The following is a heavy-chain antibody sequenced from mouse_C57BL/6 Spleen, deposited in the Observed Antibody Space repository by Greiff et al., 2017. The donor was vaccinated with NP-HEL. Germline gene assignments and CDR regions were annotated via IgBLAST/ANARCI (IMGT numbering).Heavy chain of an antibody. Sequence: EVKLVESGGGLVKPGGSLKLSCAASGFTFSDYGMHWVRQAPEKGLEWVAYISSGSSTIYSADTVKGRFTISRDNAKNTLFLQVTSLRSEDTAMYYCAWDEGIYWYFDVWGTGTTVTVSA. CDR3: AWDEGIYWYFDV. V-gene: IGHV5-17*01. CDR2: ISSGSSTI. CDR1: GFTFSDYG. J-gene: IGHJ1*03.